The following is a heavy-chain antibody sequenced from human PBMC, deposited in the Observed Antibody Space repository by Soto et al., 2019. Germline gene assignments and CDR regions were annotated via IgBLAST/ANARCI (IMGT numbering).Heavy chain of an antibody. V-gene: IGHV4-31*03. CDR3: AREEGHCTNGVCYTGWFDP. Sequence: QVQLQESGPGLVKPSQTLSLTCTVSGGSISSGGYYWSWIRQHPGKGLEWIGYIYYSGSTYYNPSLKSRVTISVDTSKNQFSLKLSSVTAADTAVYYCAREEGHCTNGVCYTGWFDPWGQGTLVTVSS. CDR2: IYYSGST. J-gene: IGHJ5*02. CDR1: GGSISSGGYY. D-gene: IGHD2-8*01.